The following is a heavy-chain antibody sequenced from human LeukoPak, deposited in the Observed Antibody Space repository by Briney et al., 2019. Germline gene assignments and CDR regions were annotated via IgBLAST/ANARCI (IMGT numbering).Heavy chain of an antibody. V-gene: IGHV3-11*03. CDR3: AKDFRDWGLLNY. CDR1: GFIFSDFY. J-gene: IGHJ4*02. CDR2: ITPSGSYT. D-gene: IGHD7-27*01. Sequence: GGSLRLSCAGSGFIFSDFYMNWVRQAPGKGLEWLAYITPSGSYTAYGDSVKGRFTISRDNSKNSLYLQMNSLRTEDTAFYYCAKDFRDWGLLNYWGQGTLVTVSS.